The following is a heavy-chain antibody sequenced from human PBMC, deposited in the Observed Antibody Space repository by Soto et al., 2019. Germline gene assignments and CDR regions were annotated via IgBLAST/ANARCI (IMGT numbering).Heavy chain of an antibody. J-gene: IGHJ4*02. D-gene: IGHD3-22*01. V-gene: IGHV1-69*13. Sequence: ASVKVSCKASGGTFSSYAISWVRQAPGQGLEWMGGIIPIFGTANYAQKFQGRVTITADESTSTAYMELSSLRSEDTAVYYCARASNNYYDSSGYYSYWRQGTLVTVSS. CDR1: GGTFSSYA. CDR3: ARASNNYYDSSGYYSY. CDR2: IIPIFGTA.